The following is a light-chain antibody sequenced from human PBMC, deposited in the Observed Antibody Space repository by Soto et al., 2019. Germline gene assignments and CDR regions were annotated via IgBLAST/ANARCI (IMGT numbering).Light chain of an antibody. CDR1: SNDVGHSSF. CDR2: EVS. Sequence: QSALTQPPSASGSPGQSVTISCTGNSNDVGHSSFISWYQQDLGKGPKLIIYEVSKRPSGVPDRFSGSKSGNTASLSVSGLQDEDEADYFCNAQADNGKHVFGTGTKLTVL. J-gene: IGLJ1*01. CDR3: NAQADNGKHV. V-gene: IGLV2-8*01.